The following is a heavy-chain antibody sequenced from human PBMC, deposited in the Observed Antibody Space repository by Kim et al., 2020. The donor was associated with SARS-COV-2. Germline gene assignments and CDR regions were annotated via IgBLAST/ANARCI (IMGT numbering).Heavy chain of an antibody. Sequence: NTKYSQKFQGRVTITRDTSASTAYMELSSLRSEDTAVYFCARGPILLPTYWGQGTLVTVSS. D-gene: IGHD3-22*01. J-gene: IGHJ4*02. CDR2: NT. CDR3: ARGPILLPTY. V-gene: IGHV1-3*01.